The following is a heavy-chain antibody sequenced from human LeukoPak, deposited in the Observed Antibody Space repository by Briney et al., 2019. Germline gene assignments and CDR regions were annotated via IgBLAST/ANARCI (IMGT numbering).Heavy chain of an antibody. CDR3: ASWGYDSRRGALDH. J-gene: IGHJ4*02. D-gene: IGHD3-22*01. CDR1: GGSISSYY. V-gene: IGHV4-4*07. CDR2: IYTSGSA. Sequence: PSETLSLTCTVSGGSISSYYWSWIRQPAGKGLEWIGRIYTSGSASYNPSLKSRVTMSLDMSKNQFSLRLSSVTAADTAVYYCASWGYDSRRGALDHWGQGTLVTVSS.